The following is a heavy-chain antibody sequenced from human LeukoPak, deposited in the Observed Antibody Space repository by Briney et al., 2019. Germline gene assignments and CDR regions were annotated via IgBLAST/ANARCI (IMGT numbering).Heavy chain of an antibody. CDR2: IYTSGST. J-gene: IGHJ4*02. Sequence: SETLSLTCTVSGGSIISYYWSWIRQPAGKGLEWIGRIYTSGSTNYNPSLKSRVTMSVDTSKNQFSLKLSSVTAADTAVYYCAREDYDILTGYPNWGQGTLVTVSS. D-gene: IGHD3-9*01. V-gene: IGHV4-4*07. CDR1: GGSIISYY. CDR3: AREDYDILTGYPN.